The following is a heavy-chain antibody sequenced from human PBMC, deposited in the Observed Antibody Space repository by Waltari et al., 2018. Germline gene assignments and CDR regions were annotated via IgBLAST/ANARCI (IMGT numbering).Heavy chain of an antibody. D-gene: IGHD3-22*01. Sequence: QVQLVQSGAEVKKPGASVKVSCKASGYTFTSYAMHWVRQDPGQRLEWMGWINAGNGNTKYSQKFQGRVTITRDTSASTAYMELSSLRSEDTAVYYCARYYYDSSGDWYFDLWGRGTLVTVSS. CDR3: ARYYYDSSGDWYFDL. CDR1: GYTFTSYA. V-gene: IGHV1-3*01. J-gene: IGHJ2*01. CDR2: INAGNGNT.